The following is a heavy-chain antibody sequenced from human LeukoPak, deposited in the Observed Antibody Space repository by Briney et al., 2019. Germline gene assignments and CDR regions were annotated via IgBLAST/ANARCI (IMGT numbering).Heavy chain of an antibody. CDR3: ATAREDSGRISSGSVHYFDY. Sequence: ASVKVSCKASGYTFTSYGISWVRQAPGQGLEWMGWISAYNGDTNYAQNPQGRGTMTTDTSTSTAYMWLRRLRSDDTAVYYCATAREDSGRISSGSVHYFDYWGQGTLVTVSS. CDR2: ISAYNGDT. CDR1: GYTFTSYG. D-gene: IGHD1-26*01. J-gene: IGHJ4*02. V-gene: IGHV1-18*01.